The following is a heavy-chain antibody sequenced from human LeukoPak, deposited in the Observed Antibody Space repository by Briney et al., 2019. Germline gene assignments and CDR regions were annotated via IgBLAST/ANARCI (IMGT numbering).Heavy chain of an antibody. V-gene: IGHV4-61*02. CDR2: IYTSGST. CDR1: GGSISSGSYY. Sequence: SETLSLTCTVSGGSISSGSYYWSWIRQPAGKGLEWIGRIYTSGSTSYNPSLESRVTISVDTSKNQLSLKLTSVTAADTAVYYCAREYQGIDYWGQGTLVTVSS. J-gene: IGHJ4*02. D-gene: IGHD2-2*01. CDR3: AREYQGIDY.